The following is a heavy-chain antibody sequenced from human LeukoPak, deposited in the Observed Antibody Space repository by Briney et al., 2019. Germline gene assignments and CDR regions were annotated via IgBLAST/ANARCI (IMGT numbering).Heavy chain of an antibody. Sequence: KPGGSLRLSCAPSGFTFSSYRMNWVRHAPGKGREWVSSISSSSSCIYYAASVKGRFTISRDNAKNSLYLQMNSPRAEDTAVYYCARDDYGGIDYWGQGTLVTVSS. V-gene: IGHV3-21*01. CDR1: GFTFSSYR. J-gene: IGHJ4*02. D-gene: IGHD3-16*01. CDR3: ARDDYGGIDY. CDR2: ISSSSSCI.